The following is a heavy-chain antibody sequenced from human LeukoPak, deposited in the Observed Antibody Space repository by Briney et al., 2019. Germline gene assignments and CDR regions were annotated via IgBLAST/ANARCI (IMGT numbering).Heavy chain of an antibody. CDR1: GFTFSSYW. J-gene: IGHJ3*02. Sequence: PGGSLRLSCAASGFTFSSYWMSWVRQAPGKGLEWVDNINQDESEKYYVDSVKGRFTISRDNAKNSLYLQMNSLRAEDTAVYYCARASQGVWGSYRYTGGAFDIWGQGTMVTVSS. D-gene: IGHD3-16*02. CDR3: ARASQGVWGSYRYTGGAFDI. CDR2: INQDESEK. V-gene: IGHV3-7*01.